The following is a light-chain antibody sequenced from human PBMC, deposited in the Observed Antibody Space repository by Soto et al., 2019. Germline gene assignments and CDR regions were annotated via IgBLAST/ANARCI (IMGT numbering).Light chain of an antibody. CDR2: DAS. V-gene: IGKV3D-20*01. J-gene: IGKJ4*01. Sequence: EIVLTQSPATLSLSPGERATLSCGASQSVSTRYIAWYQQKPGLAPTLLIYDASSRATGIPDRFSGSGSGTDFTLTISRLEPEDFAVYYCQQYGSPPLTFGGGTKVEIK. CDR1: QSVSTRY. CDR3: QQYGSPPLT.